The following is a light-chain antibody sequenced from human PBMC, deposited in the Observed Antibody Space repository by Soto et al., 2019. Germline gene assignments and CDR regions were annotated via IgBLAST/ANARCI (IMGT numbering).Light chain of an antibody. J-gene: IGLJ1*01. CDR1: SSDVGGYNY. V-gene: IGLV2-8*01. Sequence: QSALTQPPSASGSPGQSVTISCTGTSSDVGGYNYVSWYQQHPGKAPKLMIYEVSKRPSGVPDRFSGSTSGNTASLTVSGLQAEDEADYYFSSYAGSNGYVFGTGTKLTVL. CDR3: SSYAGSNGYV. CDR2: EVS.